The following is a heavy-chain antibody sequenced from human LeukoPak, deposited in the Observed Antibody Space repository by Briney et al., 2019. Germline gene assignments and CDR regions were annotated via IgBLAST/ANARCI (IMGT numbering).Heavy chain of an antibody. V-gene: IGHV3-7*01. CDR2: IKQDGSEK. CDR3: ARSRYFAYFDY. Sequence: GGSLGLSCAASGFTFSSYWMSWVRQAPGKGLEWVANIKQDGSEKYYVDSVKGRFTISRDNAKNSLYLQMNSLRAEDTAVYYCARSRYFAYFDYWGQGTLVTVSS. J-gene: IGHJ4*02. CDR1: GFTFSSYW. D-gene: IGHD3-9*01.